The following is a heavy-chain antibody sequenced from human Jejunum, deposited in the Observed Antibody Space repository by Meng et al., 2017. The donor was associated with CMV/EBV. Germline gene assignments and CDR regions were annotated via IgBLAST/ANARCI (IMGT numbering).Heavy chain of an antibody. CDR2: ISSSRSYI. V-gene: IGHV3-21*01. D-gene: IGHD2-2*02. J-gene: IGHJ3*02. CDR3: ARDGHYCSGSSRYKIFAFDI. Sequence: YSMIWVRQATGKGLECISSISSSRSYIYYADSVKGRFTISRDNAKNSLYLQMNSLRAEDTAVYYCARDGHYCSGSSRYKIFAFDIWGQGTMVTVSS. CDR1: YS.